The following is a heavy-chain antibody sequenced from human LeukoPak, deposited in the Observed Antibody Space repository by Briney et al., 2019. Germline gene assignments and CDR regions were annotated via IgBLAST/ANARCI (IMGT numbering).Heavy chain of an antibody. CDR2: ISYSGST. J-gene: IGHJ4*02. V-gene: IGHV4-59*13. Sequence: SETLSLTCTVSGGSISSFYWSWIRQPPGKGLEWIGFISYSGSTNYNPSLRGRVTISVDTSKNQFSLNLSSVTGADTAVYYCARGGPGSGWHYYLDYWGQGTLVTVSS. CDR1: GGSISSFY. D-gene: IGHD3-22*01. CDR3: ARGGPGSGWHYYLDY.